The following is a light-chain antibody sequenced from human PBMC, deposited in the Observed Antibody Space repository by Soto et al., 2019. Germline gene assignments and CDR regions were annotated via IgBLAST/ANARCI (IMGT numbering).Light chain of an antibody. V-gene: IGLV7-46*01. CDR3: LLSYSGAPDWV. CDR1: TGAVTSGHY. J-gene: IGLJ3*02. CDR2: DTS. Sequence: QAVVTQEPSLTVYPGGTVTLTCGSSTGAVTSGHYPYWFQQKPGQAPTTLIYDTSTKHSWTPARFSGSLLGGKAALTLSGAQPEDEAESYCLLSYSGAPDWVFGGGTQLTVL.